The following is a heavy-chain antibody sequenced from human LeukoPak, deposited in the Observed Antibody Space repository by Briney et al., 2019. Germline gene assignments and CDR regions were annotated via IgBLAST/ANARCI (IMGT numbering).Heavy chain of an antibody. J-gene: IGHJ6*02. D-gene: IGHD3-16*01. V-gene: IGHV1-8*01. Sequence: ASVKVSCKASGYTFTSYDINWVRQATGQGLEWMGWMNPNSGNTGYAQKFQGRVTMTRNTSISTAYMELSSLRSGDTAVYYCARGSPGLLRYYGMDVWGQGTTVTVSS. CDR2: MNPNSGNT. CDR1: GYTFTSYD. CDR3: ARGSPGLLRYYGMDV.